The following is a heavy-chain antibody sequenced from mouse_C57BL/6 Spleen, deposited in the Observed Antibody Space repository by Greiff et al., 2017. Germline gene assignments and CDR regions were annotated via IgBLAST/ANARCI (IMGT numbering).Heavy chain of an antibody. CDR1: GYTFTDYY. Sequence: EVQLQQSGPVLVKPGASVKMSCKASGYTFTDYYMNWVKQSHGKSLEWIGVINPYNGGTSYNQKFKGKATLTVDKSSSTAYMELNSLTSEDSAVYYCARGYYGYDEGLWYAMDYWGQGTSVTVSS. CDR2: INPYNGGT. D-gene: IGHD2-2*01. CDR3: ARGYYGYDEGLWYAMDY. J-gene: IGHJ4*01. V-gene: IGHV1-19*01.